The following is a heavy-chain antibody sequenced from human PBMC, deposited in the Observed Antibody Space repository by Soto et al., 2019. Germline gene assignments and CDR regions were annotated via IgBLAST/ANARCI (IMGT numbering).Heavy chain of an antibody. Sequence: QVQLVESGGGVVQPGRSLRLSCAASGFTFSSYAMHWVRRAAGKGLEWVAGVSHDGKSGFYADSVSGRFTVSRDNSNSLVYLQMDRLRPEDTALFYCARLDKFNGGWSWGQGTAVTVSS. CDR2: VSHDGKSG. V-gene: IGHV3-30*14. CDR1: GFTFSSYA. CDR3: ARLDKFNGGWS. J-gene: IGHJ4*02. D-gene: IGHD6-19*01.